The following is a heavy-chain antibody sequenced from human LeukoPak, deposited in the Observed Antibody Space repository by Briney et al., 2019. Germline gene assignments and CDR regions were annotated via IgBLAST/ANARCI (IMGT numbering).Heavy chain of an antibody. CDR3: ARGGDIAVAGKNDY. Sequence: SETLSLTCTVSGYSISSGYYWGWIRQPPGKGLEWIGSIYHSGSTYYNPSLKSRVTISVDMSKNQFSLKLSSVTAADTAVYYCARGGDIAVAGKNDYWGQGTLVTVSS. D-gene: IGHD6-19*01. CDR1: GYSISSGYY. J-gene: IGHJ4*02. CDR2: IYHSGST. V-gene: IGHV4-38-2*02.